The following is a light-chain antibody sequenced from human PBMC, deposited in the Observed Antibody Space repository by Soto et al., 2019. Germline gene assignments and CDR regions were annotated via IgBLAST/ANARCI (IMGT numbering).Light chain of an antibody. V-gene: IGKV1-5*03. J-gene: IGKJ2*02. CDR3: QQYHSVPRT. CDR1: QSISSW. CDR2: KAS. Sequence: DIQMTQSPSTLSASVGDRVTISCRASQSISSWLAWYQQKPGKAPKLLIYKASTLETGVPSRFSGSGSGPEFTLTISSLQPDDFATYYCQQYHSVPRTFGQGTKLEIK.